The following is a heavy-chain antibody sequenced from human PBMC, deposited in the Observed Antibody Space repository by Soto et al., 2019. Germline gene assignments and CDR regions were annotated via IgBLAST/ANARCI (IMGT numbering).Heavy chain of an antibody. Sequence: ETLSLTCAVYGGSFRGYFWTWIRQPPGKGLEWIGEINHRGSANYNPSLKSRATMSADTSKNQISLKLTSVTAADTAVYYCARDYADSTGDLGVDVWGQGTTVTVSS. D-gene: IGHD3-22*01. V-gene: IGHV4-34*01. CDR3: ARDYADSTGDLGVDV. J-gene: IGHJ6*02. CDR1: GGSFRGYF. CDR2: INHRGSA.